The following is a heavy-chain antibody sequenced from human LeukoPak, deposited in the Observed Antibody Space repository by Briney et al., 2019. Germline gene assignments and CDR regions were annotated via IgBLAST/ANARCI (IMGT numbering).Heavy chain of an antibody. CDR1: GFTFSSYG. D-gene: IGHD1-14*01. CDR3: AKDTTPPKAGFDP. Sequence: PGGSLRLSCAASGFTFSSYGMHWVRQALGKGLEWVAFIRYDGSNKYYADSVKGRFTISRDNSTNTLYLQMNSLRAEDTAVYYCAKDTTPPKAGFDPWGQGTLVTVSS. J-gene: IGHJ5*02. CDR2: IRYDGSNK. V-gene: IGHV3-30*02.